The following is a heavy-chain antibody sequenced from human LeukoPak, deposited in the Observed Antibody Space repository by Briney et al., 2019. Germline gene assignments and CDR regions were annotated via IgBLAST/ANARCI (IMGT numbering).Heavy chain of an antibody. CDR1: GGSISAYY. CDR2: VYRTGNT. CDR3: ARDDFEYSVHYGMDV. D-gene: IGHD3-9*01. V-gene: IGHV4-4*07. J-gene: IGHJ6*02. Sequence: SETLSLTCSVSGGSISAYYWSWIRQPAGKGLEWIGRVYRTGNTNYNPSLQSRVTMSVDTSKNQISLRLRSVTAADTAVYFCARDDFEYSVHYGMDVWGQGTLVSVSS.